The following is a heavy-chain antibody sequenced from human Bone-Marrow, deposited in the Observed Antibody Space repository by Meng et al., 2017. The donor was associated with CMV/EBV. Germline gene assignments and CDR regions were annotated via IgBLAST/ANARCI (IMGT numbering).Heavy chain of an antibody. J-gene: IGHJ6*02. CDR2: MNWNGGRI. CDR1: GFTFDDYG. CDR3: ARDRLAAADYGMDV. D-gene: IGHD6-13*01. V-gene: IGHV3-20*04. Sequence: GESLKISCAASGFTFDDYGMSWVRQAPGKGLEWVSGMNWNGGRIGYADSVKGRFTISRDNAKDSLYLQMNSLRAEDTAVYYCARDRLAAADYGMDVWGQGTTVTVSS.